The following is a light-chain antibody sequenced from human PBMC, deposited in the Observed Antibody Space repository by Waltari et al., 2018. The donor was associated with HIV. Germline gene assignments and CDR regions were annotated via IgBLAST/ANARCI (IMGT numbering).Light chain of an antibody. V-gene: IGKV3-20*01. CDR1: QSVGNNY. Sequence: EIVLTQSPATLSVSPGEGATLSCRASQSVGNNYLAWYQQKPGQAPRLLISASSSRATGIPGRFSGSGSGTQFTLTITGLEPEDSAVYCCQQYSFTPLTFGGGTNVEIK. CDR3: QQYSFTPLT. J-gene: IGKJ4*01. CDR2: ASS.